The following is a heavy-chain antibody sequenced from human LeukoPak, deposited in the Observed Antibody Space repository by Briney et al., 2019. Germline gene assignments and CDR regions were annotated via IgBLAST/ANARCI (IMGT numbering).Heavy chain of an antibody. D-gene: IGHD1-1*01. V-gene: IGHV1-18*01. CDR2: ISGYNGYT. J-gene: IGHJ6*03. CDR1: GYTFTSYG. Sequence: ASVKVSCKASGYTFTSYGINWVRQAPGQGIEWMGWISGYNGYTSYAQKLQGRVTMTTDTSTSTAYMELRSLRSGDTAVYYCARGAVNRYNWNDDNFYYYYMDVWGKGTTVTISS. CDR3: ARGAVNRYNWNDDNFYYYYMDV.